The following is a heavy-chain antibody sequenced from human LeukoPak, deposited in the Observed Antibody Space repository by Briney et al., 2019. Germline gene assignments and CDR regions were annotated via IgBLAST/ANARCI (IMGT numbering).Heavy chain of an antibody. D-gene: IGHD2-15*01. CDR2: IKQDGSEK. V-gene: IGHV3-7*01. Sequence: GGSLRLSCAASGFTFSSYWMSWVRQAPAKGLEWVANIKQDGSEKFYVDPVKGRFTISRDNAKNSLSLQMNSLRAEDTAVYYCARGWDGGNFDYWGQGTLVTVSS. CDR1: GFTFSSYW. J-gene: IGHJ4*02. CDR3: ARGWDGGNFDY.